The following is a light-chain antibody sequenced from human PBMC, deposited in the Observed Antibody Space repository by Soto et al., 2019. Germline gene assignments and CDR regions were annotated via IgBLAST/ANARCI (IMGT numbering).Light chain of an antibody. Sequence: QSVLTQPPSVSGAPGQRVTISCSGTSSNIGAGYDVHWYHQLPGTAPKLLIFGNNNRPSGVPARFSASRSGTSASLAITGFLVEDEADYYCQSFETTLRGSVFGGGIKLTVL. V-gene: IGLV1-40*01. CDR2: GNN. CDR1: SSNIGAGYD. J-gene: IGLJ3*02. CDR3: QSFETTLRGSV.